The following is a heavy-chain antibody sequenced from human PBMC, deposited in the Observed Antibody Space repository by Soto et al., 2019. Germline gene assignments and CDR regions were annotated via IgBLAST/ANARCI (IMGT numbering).Heavy chain of an antibody. Sequence: LSETLSLTCTVSGGSISSGGYYWSWIRQHPGKGLEWIGYIYYSGSTYYNPSLKSRVTISVDTSKNQFSLKLSSVTAADTAVYYCASGLGDGYNLRWFDPWGQGTLVTVSS. J-gene: IGHJ5*02. CDR1: GGSISSGGYY. CDR3: ASGLGDGYNLRWFDP. V-gene: IGHV4-31*03. CDR2: IYYSGST. D-gene: IGHD5-12*01.